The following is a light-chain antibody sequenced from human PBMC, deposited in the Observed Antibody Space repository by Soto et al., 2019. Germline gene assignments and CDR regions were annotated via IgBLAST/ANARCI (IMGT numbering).Light chain of an antibody. Sequence: QSVRTQPASVSGSLGQSITISFTRTSRNVGGYNHVSWYPHHPGQAPKLMIYEVTNRPSGVSTRFSGSKSGNTACLTLSGLQAEDEATYYCTSHTRSDTRVFGTGTTVTVL. CDR2: EVT. V-gene: IGLV2-14*01. J-gene: IGLJ1*01. CDR1: SRNVGGYNH. CDR3: TSHTRSDTRV.